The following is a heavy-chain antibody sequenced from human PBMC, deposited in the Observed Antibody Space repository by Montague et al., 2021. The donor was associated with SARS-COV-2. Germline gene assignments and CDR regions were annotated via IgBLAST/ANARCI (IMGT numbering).Heavy chain of an antibody. J-gene: IGHJ5*02. CDR3: AGDGGTVTTFLGVGYVSGGLNWCDP. Sequence: SETLSLTCAVSGGSISSSNWWCWVRQPPGKGLEWIGEFNHSGSTNYNPSLKSRVTILVDTSKNQFSLKLISVTAADTAVDYCAGDGGTVTTFLGVGYVSGGLNWCDPWGQGTMVTVSS. CDR2: FNHSGST. CDR1: GGSISSSNW. D-gene: IGHD3-16*01. V-gene: IGHV4-4*02.